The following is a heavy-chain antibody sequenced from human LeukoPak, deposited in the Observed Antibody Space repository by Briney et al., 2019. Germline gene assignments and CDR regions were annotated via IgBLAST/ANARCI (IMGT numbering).Heavy chain of an antibody. J-gene: IGHJ4*02. CDR3: ARLGEMATTYFDY. CDR2: IYYSGST. V-gene: IGHV4-39*01. CDR1: GGSISSSSYY. Sequence: SDTLSLTCTVSGGSISSSSYYWGWIRQPPGKGLEWIECIYYSGSTYYNPSLKSRVTISVDTSKNRFSLKLSSVTAADTAVYDCARLGEMATTYFDYWGQGTLVTVPS. D-gene: IGHD5-24*01.